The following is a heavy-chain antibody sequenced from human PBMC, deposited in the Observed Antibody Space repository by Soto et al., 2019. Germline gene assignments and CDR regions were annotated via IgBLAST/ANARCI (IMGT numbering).Heavy chain of an antibody. CDR2: IYPGDSDT. D-gene: IGHD5-18*01. V-gene: IGHV5-51*01. Sequence: GESLKISCKGSGYSFTSYWIGWVRQMPGKGLEWMGIIYPGDSDTRYSPSFQGQVTISADNSICTAYLQWSSLKASDTAMYYCARQGNSYGYGLLDFGYGMDVWGQGTTVTVSS. CDR1: GYSFTSYW. J-gene: IGHJ6*02. CDR3: ARQGNSYGYGLLDFGYGMDV.